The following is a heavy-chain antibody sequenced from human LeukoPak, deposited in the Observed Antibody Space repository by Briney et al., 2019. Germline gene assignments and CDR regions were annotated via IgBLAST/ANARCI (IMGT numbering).Heavy chain of an antibody. V-gene: IGHV4-34*01. Sequence: PSETLSLTCAVYGGSFSGYYWSWIRQPPGKGLEWIGEINHSGSTNYNPSLKSRVTISVDTSKNQFSLKLSSVTAADTAMYYCARGRGRIGFYYYGMDVWGQGTTVTVSS. J-gene: IGHJ6*02. CDR2: INHSGST. CDR1: GGSFSGYY. D-gene: IGHD2-2*03. CDR3: ARGRGRIGFYYYGMDV.